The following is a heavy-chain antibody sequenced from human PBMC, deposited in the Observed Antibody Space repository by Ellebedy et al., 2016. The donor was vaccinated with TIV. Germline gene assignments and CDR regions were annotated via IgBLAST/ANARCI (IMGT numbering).Heavy chain of an antibody. V-gene: IGHV4-34*01. D-gene: IGHD3-10*01. CDR3: ARLYGSGSNP. J-gene: IGHJ5*02. CDR2: IDYRGST. Sequence: MPSETLSLTCAVYGASFGGYYWSLIRQTPGKGLEWIGEIDYRGSTKYNPSLKSRVVMSIDTSKNQFSLKLTSVTAADTAVYYCARLYGSGSNPWGQGTLVTVSS. CDR1: GASFGGYY.